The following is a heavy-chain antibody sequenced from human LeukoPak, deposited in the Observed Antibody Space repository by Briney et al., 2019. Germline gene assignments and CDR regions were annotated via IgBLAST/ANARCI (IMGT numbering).Heavy chain of an antibody. CDR2: IYYSGST. V-gene: IGHV4-39*01. CDR1: GGSISSSSYY. CDR3: ARQEFGHYDFWSGYLYFDY. Sequence: SETLSLTCTVSGGSISSSSYYWGWIRQPPGKGLEGIGSIYYSGSTYYNPSLKSRVTISVDTSKNQFSLKLSSVTAADTAVYYCARQEFGHYDFWSGYLYFDYWGQGTLVTVSS. D-gene: IGHD3-3*01. J-gene: IGHJ4*02.